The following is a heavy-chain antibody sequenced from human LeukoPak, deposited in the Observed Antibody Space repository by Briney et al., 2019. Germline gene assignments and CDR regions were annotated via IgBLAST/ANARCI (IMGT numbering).Heavy chain of an antibody. V-gene: IGHV2-5*01. CDR2: IYWNDDK. D-gene: IGHD3-22*01. Sequence: KESGPTLVKPTQTLTLTCTFSGFSLSTSGVGVGWIRQPPGKALEWLALIYWNDDKRYSPSLKSSLTITKDTSKNQVVLTMTNMDPVDTATYYCAHSLITRYHYDSGGYEWVNYFDYWGQGTLVTVSS. J-gene: IGHJ4*02. CDR1: GFSLSTSGVG. CDR3: AHSLITRYHYDSGGYEWVNYFDY.